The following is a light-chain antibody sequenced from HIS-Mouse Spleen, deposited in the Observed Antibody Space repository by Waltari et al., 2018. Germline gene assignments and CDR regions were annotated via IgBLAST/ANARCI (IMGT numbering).Light chain of an antibody. CDR3: CSYAGSSTWV. V-gene: IGLV2-23*01. CDR2: EGS. Sequence: QSALTQPASVSGSPGQSHTISCTGTSSDVVSYNLVPWYQQHPGKAPKLMIYEGSKRPSGVSNRFSGSKSGNTASLTISGLQAEDEADYYCCSYAGSSTWVFGGGTKLTVL. J-gene: IGLJ3*02. CDR1: SSDVVSYNL.